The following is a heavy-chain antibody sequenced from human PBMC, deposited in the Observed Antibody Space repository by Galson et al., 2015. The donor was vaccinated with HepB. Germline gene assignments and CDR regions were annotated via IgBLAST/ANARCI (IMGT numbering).Heavy chain of an antibody. CDR3: ARDGRIDYYNDAVDI. CDR1: GDSVSSNSAA. CDR2: TYYRSKWYN. Sequence: CAISGDSVSSNSAAWNWIRQSPSRGLEWLGRTYYRSKWYNDYAVSVNSRITINPDTSKNQFSLQLNSVTPEDTAVYYCARDGRIDYYNDAVDIWGQGTMVTVSS. D-gene: IGHD3-10*01. V-gene: IGHV6-1*01. J-gene: IGHJ3*02.